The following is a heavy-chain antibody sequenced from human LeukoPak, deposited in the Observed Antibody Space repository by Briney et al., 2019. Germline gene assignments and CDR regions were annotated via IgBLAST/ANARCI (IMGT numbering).Heavy chain of an antibody. CDR2: INPSGGST. V-gene: IGHV1-46*01. CDR3: ARDAIAAAPKYWFDP. D-gene: IGHD6-13*01. J-gene: IGHJ5*02. CDR1: GYIFTSYF. Sequence: GASVKVSCKASGYIFTSYFMHWVRQDPGQGLEWMGLINPSGGSTRYAQKFQGRVTMTRDMSTSTVYMELSSLRSEDTAVYYCARDAIAAAPKYWFDPWGQGTLVTVSS.